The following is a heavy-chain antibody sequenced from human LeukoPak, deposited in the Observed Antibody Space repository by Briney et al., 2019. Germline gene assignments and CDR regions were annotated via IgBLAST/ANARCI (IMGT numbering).Heavy chain of an antibody. V-gene: IGHV4-34*01. CDR1: GGSFSDYY. CDR2: INHSGSS. Sequence: SETLSLTCAVYGGSFSDYYWSWIRQPPGKGLEWIGEINHSGSSNYNPSLQSRVTMSVDTSKKQLSLKVTSVTAADTAVYYCARAEQLVRDGYYYYYMDVWGKGTTVTVSS. D-gene: IGHD6-6*01. J-gene: IGHJ6*03. CDR3: ARAEQLVRDGYYYYYMDV.